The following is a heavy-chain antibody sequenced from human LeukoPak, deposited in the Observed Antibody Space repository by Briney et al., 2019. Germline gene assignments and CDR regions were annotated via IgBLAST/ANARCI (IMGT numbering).Heavy chain of an antibody. V-gene: IGHV4-59*08. J-gene: IGHJ4*02. CDR3: AGHHPRNTVDF. Sequence: SETLSLTCAVSGGSISSYYWSWIRQPPGKGLEWIAYISDIGSINYNPSLKSRVTISLDTSKNQFSLRLSSVTAADTAVYYCAGHHPRNTVDFWGQGTLVTVSS. CDR2: ISDIGSI. D-gene: IGHD2/OR15-2a*01. CDR1: GGSISSYY.